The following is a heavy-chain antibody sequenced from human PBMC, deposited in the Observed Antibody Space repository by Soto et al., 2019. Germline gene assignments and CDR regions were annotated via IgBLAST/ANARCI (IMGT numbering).Heavy chain of an antibody. CDR3: ARWVYAFDY. CDR2: ISYDASNK. CDR1: GFTFSTYA. D-gene: IGHD6-13*01. V-gene: IGHV3-30-3*01. J-gene: IGHJ4*02. Sequence: QVQLVESGGGVVQPGRSLRLSCAASGFTFSTYAMNWVRQAPGKGLEWVAAISYDASNKYDAGSVKGRFTISRDNYKNTLYLQMNILRTEDTAMYYCARWVYAFDYWGQGTLVTVSS.